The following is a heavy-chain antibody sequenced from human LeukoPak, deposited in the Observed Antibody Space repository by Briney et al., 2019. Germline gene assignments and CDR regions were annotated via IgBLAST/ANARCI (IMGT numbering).Heavy chain of an antibody. CDR2: IYTSGST. J-gene: IGHJ6*03. CDR1: GGSISSYY. D-gene: IGHD2-2*01. Sequence: KTSETLSLTCTVSGGSISSYYWSWIRQPAGKGLEWIGRIYTSGSTNYNPSLKSRVTMSVDTSKNQFSLKLSSVTAADTAVYYCARIVVVPAASYYYYYYYMDVWGKGTTVTVSS. V-gene: IGHV4-4*07. CDR3: ARIVVVPAASYYYYYYYMDV.